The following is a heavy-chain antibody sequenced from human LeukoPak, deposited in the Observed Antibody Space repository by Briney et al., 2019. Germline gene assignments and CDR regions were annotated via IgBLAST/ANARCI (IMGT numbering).Heavy chain of an antibody. V-gene: IGHV4-4*07. CDR1: GGSISSYY. Sequence: SETLSLTCTVSGGSISSYYWSWIRQPAGKGLEWIGRIYTSGSTNYNPSLKSRVTMSVDTSKNQFPLKLSSVTAADTAVYYCARDSEAGYNYGSYYGMDVWGQGTTVTVSS. CDR2: IYTSGST. D-gene: IGHD6-19*01. CDR3: ARDSEAGYNYGSYYGMDV. J-gene: IGHJ6*02.